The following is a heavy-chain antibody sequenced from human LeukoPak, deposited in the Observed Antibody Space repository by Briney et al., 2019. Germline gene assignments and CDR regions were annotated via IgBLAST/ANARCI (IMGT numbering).Heavy chain of an antibody. V-gene: IGHV3-23*01. CDR3: AKRFSQGGGLGYFFDN. CDR2: FTTSSDT. D-gene: IGHD4-23*01. CDR1: GFTFSSYW. Sequence: GGSLRLSCAASGFTFSSYWMSWVRQAPGKRLEWVSIFTTSSDTYYADAVQGRFTISRDTSKNTLYLQMNSLRAEDTAVYYCAKRFSQGGGLGYFFDNWGQGTLVTVSS. J-gene: IGHJ4*02.